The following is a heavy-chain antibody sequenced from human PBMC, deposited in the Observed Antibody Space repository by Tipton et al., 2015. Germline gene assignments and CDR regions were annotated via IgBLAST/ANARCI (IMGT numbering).Heavy chain of an antibody. D-gene: IGHD4-11*01. J-gene: IGHJ6*02. V-gene: IGHV4-61*01. Sequence: TLSLTCNVSGASVNSDPYFWTWVRQPPGKGLEWIGYVFSTGSTNYNPSLKSRVTISLDASKNQFSLKLTSVTAADTAVYYCARDTVGGQGMDVWGQGTTVTVSS. CDR3: ARDTVGGQGMDV. CDR2: VFSTGST. CDR1: GASVNSDPYF.